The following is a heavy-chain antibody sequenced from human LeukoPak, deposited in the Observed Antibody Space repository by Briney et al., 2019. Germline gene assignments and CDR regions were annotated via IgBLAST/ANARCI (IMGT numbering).Heavy chain of an antibody. J-gene: IGHJ4*02. CDR1: GFTFSDHY. CDR2: TRNKADSYIT. Sequence: GGSLRLSCTASGFTFSDHYIHWVRRAPGKGLEWVGRTRNKADSYITQYAASVKGRFTISRDDSKNSLYLQMNSLKTEDTAVYYCVRASYRSGWYPDHWGQGTLVTVSS. V-gene: IGHV3-72*01. CDR3: VRASYRSGWYPDH. D-gene: IGHD6-19*01.